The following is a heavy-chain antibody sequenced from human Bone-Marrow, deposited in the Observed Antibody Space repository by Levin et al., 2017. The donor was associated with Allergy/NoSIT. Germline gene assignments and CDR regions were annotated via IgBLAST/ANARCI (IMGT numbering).Heavy chain of an antibody. CDR3: ARLKRYSGSYFYYFDY. Sequence: NASETLSLTCTVSGGSVSSSSYYWGWIRQPPGKGLEWIGSIYYSGSTYYNPSLKSRVTISVDTSKNQFSLKLSSVTAADTALYYCARLKRYSGSYFYYFDYWGQGTLVTVSS. D-gene: IGHD1-26*01. V-gene: IGHV4-39*01. CDR2: IYYSGST. J-gene: IGHJ4*02. CDR1: GGSVSSSSYY.